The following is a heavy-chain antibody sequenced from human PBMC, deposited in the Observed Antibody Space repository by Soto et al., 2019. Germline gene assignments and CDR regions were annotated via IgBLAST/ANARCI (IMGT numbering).Heavy chain of an antibody. CDR2: IIPIFGSV. D-gene: IGHD3-22*01. J-gene: IGHJ4*02. CDR1: GGAFSSHS. V-gene: IGHV1-69*01. CDR3: ARARSPMTFVRPLFDS. Sequence: QVQLVQSGAEVKKPGSSVKVSCKTSGGAFSSHSVSWVRQAPGQGLEWMGGIIPIFGSVNYAQKFEDRVTITADESTRTAYMELSSLRSEDTAVYYCARARSPMTFVRPLFDSWGQGTLVTISS.